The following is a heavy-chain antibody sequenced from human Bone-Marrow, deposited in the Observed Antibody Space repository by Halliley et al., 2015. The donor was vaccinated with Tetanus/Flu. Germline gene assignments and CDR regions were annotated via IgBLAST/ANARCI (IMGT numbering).Heavy chain of an antibody. J-gene: IGHJ4*02. D-gene: IGHD2-15*01. V-gene: IGHV5-51*01. CDR3: ASGGGYCSGGSCYDY. CDR2: IYPYASDT. Sequence: GIIYPYASDTRYSPSFQGRVTISADKSISTLCLQWTSLRASDIAMYYCASGGGYCSGGSCYDYWGQGTLVTVSS.